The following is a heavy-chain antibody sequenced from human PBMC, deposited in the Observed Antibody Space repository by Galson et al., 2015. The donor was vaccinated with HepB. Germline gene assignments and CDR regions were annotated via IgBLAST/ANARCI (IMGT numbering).Heavy chain of an antibody. J-gene: IGHJ4*02. V-gene: IGHV3-33*08. CDR3: ARCSHYYGSGSYIPVDY. CDR1: GFTFSSYG. D-gene: IGHD3-10*01. CDR2: IWYDGSNK. Sequence: SLRLSCAASGFTFSSYGMHWVRQAPGKGLEWVAVIWYDGSNKYYADSVKGRFTISRDNSKNTLYLQMNSLRAEDTAVYYCARCSHYYGSGSYIPVDYWGQGTLVTVSS.